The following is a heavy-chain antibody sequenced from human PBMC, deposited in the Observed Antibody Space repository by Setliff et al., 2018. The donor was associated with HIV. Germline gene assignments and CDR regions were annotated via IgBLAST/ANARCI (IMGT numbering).Heavy chain of an antibody. CDR3: ARQFLDWSDDYYSRYYMDV. D-gene: IGHD3-3*01. CDR1: GYTFTSYG. J-gene: IGHJ6*03. Sequence: GASVKVSCKASGYTFTSYGISWVRQAPGQGLEWMGWISAYNGNTHDAQRLQGRVTMTTDTSTRTAYMELRSLRSDDTAVYYCARQFLDWSDDYYSRYYMDVWGKGTTVTVSS. CDR2: ISAYNGNT. V-gene: IGHV1-18*01.